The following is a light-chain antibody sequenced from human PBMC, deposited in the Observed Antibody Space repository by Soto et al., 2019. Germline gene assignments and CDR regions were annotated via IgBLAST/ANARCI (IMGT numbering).Light chain of an antibody. CDR1: QNIGSC. J-gene: IGKJ2*02. Sequence: DIQMTQSPSSLSASVGDRVTISCRASQNIGSCLNWYQQKPGKAPKVLISAASTLQSGVPSRFSGSGSKTDFTLTISSLQPEDFATYYCQQSYTRWTFGQGTKLEIK. CDR3: QQSYTRWT. CDR2: AAS. V-gene: IGKV1-39*01.